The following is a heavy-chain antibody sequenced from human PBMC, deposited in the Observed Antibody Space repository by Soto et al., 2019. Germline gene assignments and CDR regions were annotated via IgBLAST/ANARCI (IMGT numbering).Heavy chain of an antibody. V-gene: IGHV3-30*18. Sequence: GGSLRLCCAASGFTFSSYGMHWVRQAPGKGLEWVAVISYDGSNKYYADSVKGRFTISRDNSKNTLYLQMNSLRAEDTAVYYCAKDLFIVVVPAANGIFDYWGQGTLVTVSS. D-gene: IGHD2-2*01. CDR1: GFTFSSYG. J-gene: IGHJ4*02. CDR2: ISYDGSNK. CDR3: AKDLFIVVVPAANGIFDY.